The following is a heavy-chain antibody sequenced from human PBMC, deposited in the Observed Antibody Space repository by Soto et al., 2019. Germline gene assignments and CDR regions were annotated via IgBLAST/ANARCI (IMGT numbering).Heavy chain of an antibody. J-gene: IGHJ5*02. Sequence: PSETLSLTCAVSGGSISSSNWWSWVRQPPGKGLEWIGEIYHSGSTNYNPSLKSRVTISVDKSKNQFSLKLSSVTAADTAVYYCAREESRDDSSGNAYNWFDPWGQGTLVTAPQ. D-gene: IGHD3-22*01. CDR3: AREESRDDSSGNAYNWFDP. CDR2: IYHSGST. CDR1: GGSISSSNW. V-gene: IGHV4-4*02.